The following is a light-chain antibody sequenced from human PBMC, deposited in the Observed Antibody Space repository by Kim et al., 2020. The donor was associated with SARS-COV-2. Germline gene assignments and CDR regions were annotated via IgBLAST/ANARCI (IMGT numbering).Light chain of an antibody. V-gene: IGKV4-1*01. CDR1: QSVLYSSNNKNY. CDR2: WAS. CDR3: QQYYSTPPT. J-gene: IGKJ1*01. Sequence: ATINCNSRQSVLYSSNNKNYLAWYQQKPGQPPKLLIYWASTRESGVPDRFSGSGSGTDFTLTISSLQAEDVAVYYCQQYYSTPPTFGQGTKVDIK.